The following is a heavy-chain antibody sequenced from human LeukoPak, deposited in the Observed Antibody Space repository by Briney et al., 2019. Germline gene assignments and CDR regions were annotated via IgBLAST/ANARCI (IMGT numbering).Heavy chain of an antibody. V-gene: IGHV1-8*03. CDR1: GYTFITYD. Sequence: ASVKVSCKPSGYTFITYDINWVRQATGQGLEWMAYMNPNSGNTGYAQTFQGRVTITWNTSINTAYMELSSLRSDDTALYYCAREGLDVWGQGIVVTVSS. J-gene: IGHJ3*01. CDR2: MNPNSGNT. CDR3: AREGLDV.